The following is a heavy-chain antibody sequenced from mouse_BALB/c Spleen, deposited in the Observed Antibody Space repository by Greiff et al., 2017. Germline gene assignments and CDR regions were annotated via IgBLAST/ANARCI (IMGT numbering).Heavy chain of an antibody. CDR2: INSNGGST. V-gene: IGHV5-6-3*01. CDR3: ARVGLRRFAY. J-gene: IGHJ3*01. Sequence: EVQGVESGGGLVQPGGSLKLSCAASGFTFSSYGMSWVRQTPDKRLELVATINSNGGSTYYPDSVKGRFTISRDNAKNTRYLQMSSLKSEDTAMYYCARVGLRRFAYWGQGTLVTVSA. CDR1: GFTFSSYG. D-gene: IGHD2-4*01.